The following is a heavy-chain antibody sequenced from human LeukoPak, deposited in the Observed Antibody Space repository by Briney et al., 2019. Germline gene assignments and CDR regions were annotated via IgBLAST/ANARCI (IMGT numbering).Heavy chain of an antibody. D-gene: IGHD5-18*01. J-gene: IGHJ3*02. CDR2: IYSGGST. V-gene: IGHV3-53*01. CDR1: GFTVSSNY. CDR3: ARVKTAMVDDAFDI. Sequence: TGGSLRLSCAPSGFTVSSNYMSWVRQAPGKGLEWVSVIYSGGSTYYADSVKGRFTISRDNSKNTLYLQMNSLRAEDTAVYYCARVKTAMVDDAFDIWGQGTMVTVSS.